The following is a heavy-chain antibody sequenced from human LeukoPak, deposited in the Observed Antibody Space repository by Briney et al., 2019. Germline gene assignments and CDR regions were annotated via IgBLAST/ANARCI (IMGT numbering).Heavy chain of an antibody. CDR2: INTNTGNP. V-gene: IGHV7-4-1*02. CDR3: ARPTVTPSFRWFDP. D-gene: IGHD4-17*01. Sequence: PAASVKVSCKASGYTFTSYAMNWVRQAPGQGLEWMGWINTNTGNPTYAQGFTGRFVFSLDTSVSTAYLQISSLKAEDTAVYYCARPTVTPSFRWFDPWGQGTLVTVSS. J-gene: IGHJ5*02. CDR1: GYTFTSYA.